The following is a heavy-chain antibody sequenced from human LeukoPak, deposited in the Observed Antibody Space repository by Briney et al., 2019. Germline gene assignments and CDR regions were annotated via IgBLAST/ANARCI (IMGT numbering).Heavy chain of an antibody. D-gene: IGHD6-19*01. V-gene: IGHV3-23*01. CDR1: GFTFSSYA. CDR2: ISGSGGST. Sequence: PGGSLRLSCAASGFTFSSYAMSWVRQAPGKGLEWVSAISGSGGSTYYADSVKGRFTISRDNSKNTLYLQMNSLRAEDTAVYYCAKVVGIAVAGDYYGMDVWGQGTTVTVSS. J-gene: IGHJ6*02. CDR3: AKVVGIAVAGDYYGMDV.